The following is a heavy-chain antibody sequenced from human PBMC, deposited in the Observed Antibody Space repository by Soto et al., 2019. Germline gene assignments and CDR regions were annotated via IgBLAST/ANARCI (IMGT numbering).Heavy chain of an antibody. CDR3: ARSEGDYYYYGMDV. Sequence: SETLSLTCTVSGGSISSYYWSWIRQPPGKGLEWIGYIYYSGSTNYNPSLKSRVTISVDTSKNQFSLKLSSVTAADTAVYYCARSEGDYYYYGMDVWGQGTPVTVSS. J-gene: IGHJ6*02. V-gene: IGHV4-59*01. CDR1: GGSISSYY. CDR2: IYYSGST.